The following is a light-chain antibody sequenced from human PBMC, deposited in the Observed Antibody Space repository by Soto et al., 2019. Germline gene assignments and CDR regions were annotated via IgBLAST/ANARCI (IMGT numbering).Light chain of an antibody. J-gene: IGKJ5*01. CDR1: QSVSSSY. CDR3: HQYGSSPPVT. CDR2: GAS. V-gene: IGKV3-20*01. Sequence: EIVLTQSPGTQSLSPGERATLSCRASQSVSSSYLAWYQQKPGQAPRLLIYGASSRATGIPDRFSGSGSGTDFTLTISRLEPEDFAMYYCHQYGSSPPVTFGQGTRLEIK.